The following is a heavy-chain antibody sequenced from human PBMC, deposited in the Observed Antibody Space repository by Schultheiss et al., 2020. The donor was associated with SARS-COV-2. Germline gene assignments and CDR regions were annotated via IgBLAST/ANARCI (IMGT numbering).Heavy chain of an antibody. D-gene: IGHD3-22*01. V-gene: IGHV3-23*01. Sequence: GGSLRLSCVASGFTFSSFAMNWVRQAPGKGLEWVSVISGGGGSTYYADSLKGRFTISRDNSKNTLYLQMNSLRAEDTAVYYCAKDGLLRLFLHYFDYWGQGTLVTVSS. CDR3: AKDGLLRLFLHYFDY. CDR2: ISGGGGST. CDR1: GFTFSSFA. J-gene: IGHJ4*02.